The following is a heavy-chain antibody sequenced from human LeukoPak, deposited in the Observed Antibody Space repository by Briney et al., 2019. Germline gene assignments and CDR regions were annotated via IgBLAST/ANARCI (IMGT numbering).Heavy chain of an antibody. CDR1: GGTFSSYA. D-gene: IGHD1-1*01. Sequence: SVKVSCKASGGTFSSYAISWVRQAPGQGLEWMGGIIPIFGTANYAQKFQGRVTITTDESTSTAYMELSSLRSEDTAVYYCARVLNEGTGQNYGMDVWGQGTTVTVS. CDR2: IIPIFGTA. V-gene: IGHV1-69*05. CDR3: ARVLNEGTGQNYGMDV. J-gene: IGHJ6*02.